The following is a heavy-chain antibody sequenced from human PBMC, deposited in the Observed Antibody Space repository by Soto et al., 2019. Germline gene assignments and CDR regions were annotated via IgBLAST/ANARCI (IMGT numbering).Heavy chain of an antibody. D-gene: IGHD2-2*01. Sequence: QVQLQQWGAGLLKPSETLSLTCAVYGGSFSGYYCSWIRHPPGNGLEWIGEINHSGSTNYNPSLKSRATISVDTSKNQFSLQLSSVTAADTAVYYCATFRTRHDYGMDVWGQGTTVTVSS. CDR3: ATFRTRHDYGMDV. J-gene: IGHJ6*02. CDR1: GGSFSGYY. V-gene: IGHV4-34*01. CDR2: INHSGST.